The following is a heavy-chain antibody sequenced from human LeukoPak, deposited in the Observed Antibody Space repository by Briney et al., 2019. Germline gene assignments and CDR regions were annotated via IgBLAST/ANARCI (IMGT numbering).Heavy chain of an antibody. V-gene: IGHV4-39*07. CDR1: GGSISTSNYY. CDR3: ARSRFGELFHVPPTRGSSYYYYYMDV. J-gene: IGHJ6*03. CDR2: IYYTGST. D-gene: IGHD3-10*01. Sequence: PSETLSLTCTVSGGSISTSNYYWGWIRQPPGKGLEWIGTIYYTGSTYYNPSLKSRVTISVDTSKNQFSLKLSSVTAADTAVYYCARSRFGELFHVPPTRGSSYYYYYMDVWGKGTTVTVSS.